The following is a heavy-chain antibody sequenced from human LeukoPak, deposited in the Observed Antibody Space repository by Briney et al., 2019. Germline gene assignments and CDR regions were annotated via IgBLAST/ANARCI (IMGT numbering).Heavy chain of an antibody. V-gene: IGHV3-64D*09. CDR1: GFTVSSNA. CDR2: ISSNGGST. J-gene: IGHJ4*02. D-gene: IGHD6-19*01. CDR3: VKGVSTVAGFTHFDY. Sequence: GGSMRLSCVASGFTVSSNAMHWVRQAPGKGLEYVSAISSNGGSTYYADSVKGRFTISRDNSKNTLYLRMSSLRAEDTAVYYCVKGVSTVAGFTHFDYWGQGTLVTVSS.